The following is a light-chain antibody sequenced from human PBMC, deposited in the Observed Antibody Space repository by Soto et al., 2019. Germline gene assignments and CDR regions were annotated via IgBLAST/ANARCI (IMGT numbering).Light chain of an antibody. Sequence: QSVLTQPASVSGSPGQSITISCTGTSSDVGSYKLVSWYQQHPGKAPKLMISEVSKRPSGISDRFSGSKSGSTASLTISGIQAEDEADYYCCSYAGTSTHTVFGGGTQLPVL. CDR2: EVS. CDR3: CSYAGTSTHTV. J-gene: IGLJ7*01. V-gene: IGLV2-23*02. CDR1: SSDVGSYKL.